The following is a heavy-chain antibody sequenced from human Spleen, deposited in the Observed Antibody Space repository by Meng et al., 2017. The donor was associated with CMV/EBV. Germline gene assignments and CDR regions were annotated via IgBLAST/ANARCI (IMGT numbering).Heavy chain of an antibody. CDR3: ARGEATGITTYHYGLDV. V-gene: IGHV4-31*03. CDR2: IYHSGNA. D-gene: IGHD1-14*01. J-gene: IGHJ6*02. Sequence: SETLSLTCTVSGGSISSNGYYWTWIRQHTGKGLEWIGYIYHSGNAYYNPSLKSRVTISVDMSNNQFPLKLRSVTAADTAVYYCARGEATGITTYHYGLDVWGQGTTVTVSS. CDR1: GGSISSNGYY.